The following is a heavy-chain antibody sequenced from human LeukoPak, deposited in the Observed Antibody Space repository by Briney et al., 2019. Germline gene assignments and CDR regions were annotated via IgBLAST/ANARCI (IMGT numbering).Heavy chain of an antibody. J-gene: IGHJ4*02. Sequence: GASVKVSCTASGYTFTGYYMHWVRQAPGQGLEWMGRINPNNGATNYAQKFQGRVTMTRDTSTSTVYMELSSLRSEDTAVYYCARDLPSDGSGWSGGDYWGQGTLVTVSS. CDR2: INPNNGAT. CDR1: GYTFTGYY. CDR3: ARDLPSDGSGWSGGDY. V-gene: IGHV1-2*06. D-gene: IGHD6-19*01.